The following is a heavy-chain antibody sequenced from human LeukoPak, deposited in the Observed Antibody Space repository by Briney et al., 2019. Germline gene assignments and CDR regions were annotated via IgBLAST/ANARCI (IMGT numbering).Heavy chain of an antibody. Sequence: ASVKVSCKASGYTFTGYYMHWVRQAPGQGLEWMGWINPNSGGTNYAQKFQGRVTMTRDTSISTAYMELSGLRSDDTAVYYCARTRYYYGSGSYYNDFDYWGQGTLVTVSS. CDR3: ARTRYYYGSGSYYNDFDY. J-gene: IGHJ4*02. CDR2: INPNSGGT. CDR1: GYTFTGYY. V-gene: IGHV1-2*02. D-gene: IGHD3-10*01.